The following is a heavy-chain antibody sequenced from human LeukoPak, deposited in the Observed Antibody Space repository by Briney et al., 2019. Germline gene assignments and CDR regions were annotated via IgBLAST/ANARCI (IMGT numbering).Heavy chain of an antibody. CDR2: ISYDGSNK. Sequence: PGRSLRLSCAASGFTFSSYAMHWVRQAPGKGLEWVAVISYDGSNKYYADSVKGRFTISRDNSKNTLYLQMNSLRAEDTAVYYCARDRAPSVLPGAFDIWGQGTMVTVSS. CDR3: ARDRAPSVLPGAFDI. J-gene: IGHJ3*02. V-gene: IGHV3-30*01. D-gene: IGHD3-10*01. CDR1: GFTFSSYA.